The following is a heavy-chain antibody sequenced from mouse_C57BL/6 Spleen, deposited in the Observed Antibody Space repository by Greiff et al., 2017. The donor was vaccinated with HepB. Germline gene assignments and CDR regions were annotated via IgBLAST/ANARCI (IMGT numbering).Heavy chain of an antibody. J-gene: IGHJ4*01. CDR3: ARYYGSSYGYAMDY. D-gene: IGHD1-1*01. CDR1: GFTFSDYG. V-gene: IGHV5-17*01. CDR2: ISSGSSTI. Sequence: VQLKQSGGGLVKPGGSLKLSCAASGFTFSDYGMHWVRQAPEKGLEWVAYISSGSSTIYYADTVKGRFTISRDNAKNTLFLQMTSLRSEDTAMYYCARYYGSSYGYAMDYWGQGTAVTVSS.